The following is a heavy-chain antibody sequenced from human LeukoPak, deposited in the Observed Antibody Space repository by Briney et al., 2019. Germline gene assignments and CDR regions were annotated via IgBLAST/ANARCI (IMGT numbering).Heavy chain of an antibody. CDR1: GFTVSSNY. Sequence: GGSLRLSCAASGFTVSSNYMSWVRQAPAKGLEWVSVIYSGGSTYYADSVKGRFTISRDNSKNTLYLQMNSLRAEDTAVYYCASGGTRDAFDIWGQGTMVTVSS. CDR3: ASGGTRDAFDI. CDR2: IYSGGST. J-gene: IGHJ3*02. V-gene: IGHV3-66*01. D-gene: IGHD2-15*01.